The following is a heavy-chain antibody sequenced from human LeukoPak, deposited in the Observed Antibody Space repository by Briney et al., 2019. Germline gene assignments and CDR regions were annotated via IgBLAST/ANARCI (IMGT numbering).Heavy chain of an antibody. CDR1: GGSISSYY. D-gene: IGHD2-15*01. Sequence: SETLSLTCTVSGGSISSYYWSWIRQPAGKGLEWIGRIYTSGSTNYNPSLKSRVTMSVDTSKNQFSLKLSSVTAADTAVYYCARGLAYCSGGSCYFWFDPWGQGTLVTVSS. CDR3: ARGLAYCSGGSCYFWFDP. V-gene: IGHV4-4*07. CDR2: IYTSGST. J-gene: IGHJ5*02.